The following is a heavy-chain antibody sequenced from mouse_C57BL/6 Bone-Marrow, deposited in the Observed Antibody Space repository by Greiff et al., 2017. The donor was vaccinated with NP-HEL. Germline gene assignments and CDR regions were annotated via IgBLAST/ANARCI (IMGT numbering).Heavy chain of an antibody. CDR2: IYPFSFST. CDR3: ARATYYVCDGSGVL. D-gene: IGHD2-9*01. J-gene: IGHJ4*01. V-gene: IGHV1-80*01. Sequence: QVQLQQSGAELVKPFASVKISCKAPRTSCLLPFMTLFTSRPLKGLELIGQIYPFSFSTKYNGKFKGKATLTADKSSSTAYMELRSLTSEDSAVXLCARATYYVCDGSGVLGGRKTSLTLSS. CDR1: RTSCLLPF.